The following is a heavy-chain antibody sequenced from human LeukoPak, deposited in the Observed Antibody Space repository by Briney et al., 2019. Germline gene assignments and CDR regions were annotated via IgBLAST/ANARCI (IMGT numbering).Heavy chain of an antibody. CDR3: ARRTGYCSSTSCHGPNWFDP. V-gene: IGHV4-34*01. D-gene: IGHD2-2*03. Sequence: SETLSLTCAVYGGSFSGYYWSWIRQPPGKGLEWIGEINHSGSTNYNPSLKSRVTISVDTSKNQFSLKLSSVTAADTAVYYCARRTGYCSSTSCHGPNWFDPWGQGTLVTVSS. CDR2: INHSGST. CDR1: GGSFSGYY. J-gene: IGHJ5*02.